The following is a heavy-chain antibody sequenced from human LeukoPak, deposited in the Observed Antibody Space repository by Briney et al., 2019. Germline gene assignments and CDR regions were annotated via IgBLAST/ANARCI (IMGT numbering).Heavy chain of an antibody. V-gene: IGHV4-34*01. J-gene: IGHJ6*03. D-gene: IGHD1-7*01. CDR1: GGSFSGYY. CDR3: ARGRGLELPNYYYYYMDV. CDR2: INHSGGT. Sequence: SETLSLTCAVYGGSFSGYYWSWIRQPPGKGLEWIGEINHSGGTNYNPSLKSRVTISVDTSKNQFSLKLSSVTAADTAVYYCARGRGLELPNYYYYYMDVWGKGTTVTVSS.